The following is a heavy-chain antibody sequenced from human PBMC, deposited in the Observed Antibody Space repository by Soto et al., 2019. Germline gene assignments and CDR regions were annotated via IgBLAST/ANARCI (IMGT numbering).Heavy chain of an antibody. J-gene: IGHJ1*01. V-gene: IGHV4-34*01. CDR1: GGSFSGYY. D-gene: IGHD6-19*01. CDR2: INHSGST. Sequence: QVQLQQWGAGLLKPSETLSLTCAVYGGSFSGYYWSWIRQPPGKGLELLGEINHSGSTNYNPTLKSRVTISVDTSKTQFALKLSSVPAADTAVYYCARGLYRSGQFQHWGQGTLVTVSS. CDR3: ARGLYRSGQFQH.